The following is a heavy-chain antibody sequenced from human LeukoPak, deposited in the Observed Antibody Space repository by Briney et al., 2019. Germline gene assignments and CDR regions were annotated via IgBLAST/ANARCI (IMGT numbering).Heavy chain of an antibody. J-gene: IGHJ4*02. CDR1: GYTLTELS. CDR3: AILYYYGSGSYSSFDY. CDR2: FDPEDDET. Sequence: ASVKVSCKVSGYTLTELSMHWVRQAPGKGLEWMGGFDPEDDETIYAQKFQGRVTMTEDTSTDTAYMELSSLRSEDTAVYYCAILYYYGSGSYSSFDYWGQGTLVTVSS. V-gene: IGHV1-24*01. D-gene: IGHD3-10*01.